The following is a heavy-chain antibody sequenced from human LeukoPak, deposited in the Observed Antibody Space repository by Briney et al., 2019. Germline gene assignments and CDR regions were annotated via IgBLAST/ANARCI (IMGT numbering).Heavy chain of an antibody. Sequence: GESLKSSCKGSGYSFTSYWIGCVRQMPVKGLEWMGMIYPGDSDTRYSRPFQGQVTISADKSISTAYLQWSSLKASDTAMYYCARHQPDYSNYGLDYWGQGTLVTVSS. V-gene: IGHV5-51*01. D-gene: IGHD4-11*01. CDR1: GYSFTSYW. CDR3: ARHQPDYSNYGLDY. CDR2: IYPGDSDT. J-gene: IGHJ4*02.